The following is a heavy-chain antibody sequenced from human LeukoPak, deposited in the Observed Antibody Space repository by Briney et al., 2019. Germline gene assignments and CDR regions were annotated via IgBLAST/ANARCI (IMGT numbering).Heavy chain of an antibody. CDR3: AKEDRSGWC. Sequence: GRSLRLSCAASGSTFSSYGMHWVRQAPGKGLEWVAVISYDGSNKYYADSVKGRFTISRDNSKNTLYLQMNSLRAEDTAVYYCAKEDRSGWCWGQGTLVTVSS. CDR1: GSTFSSYG. J-gene: IGHJ4*02. D-gene: IGHD6-19*01. CDR2: ISYDGSNK. V-gene: IGHV3-30*18.